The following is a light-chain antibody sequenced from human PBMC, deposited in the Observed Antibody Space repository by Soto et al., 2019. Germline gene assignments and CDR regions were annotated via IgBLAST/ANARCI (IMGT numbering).Light chain of an antibody. Sequence: DIQMTQSPSSLSASLGDRVTITCRASQGISNYLAWYQQKPGKVPKLLIYAASTLQSGVPSRFSGTGSGTEFTLTISRLQPEEVATYYCQKYNSAALTFGGGTKVEIK. CDR1: QGISNY. V-gene: IGKV1-27*01. CDR3: QKYNSAALT. CDR2: AAS. J-gene: IGKJ4*02.